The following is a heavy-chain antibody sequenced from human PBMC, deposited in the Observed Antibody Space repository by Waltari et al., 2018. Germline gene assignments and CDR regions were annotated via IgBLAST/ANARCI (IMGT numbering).Heavy chain of an antibody. Sequence: QVQLQESGPGLVKPSGTLSVTCAVSGDSISGSFCWSWVRQTPGKGLEWIGQIHGSGRINYDPSLESRVTVSRDTSNNQFSLKLTSATAADTAVYFCARDRGRGLYLDSWGQGILVTVSP. V-gene: IGHV4-4*02. CDR3: ARDRGRGLYLDS. J-gene: IGHJ4*02. CDR2: IHGSGRI. CDR1: GDSISGSFC. D-gene: IGHD5-12*01.